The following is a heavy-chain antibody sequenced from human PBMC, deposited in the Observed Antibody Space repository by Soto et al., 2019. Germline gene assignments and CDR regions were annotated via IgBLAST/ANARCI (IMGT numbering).Heavy chain of an antibody. Sequence: SETLSLTCAVYGGSFSGYYWSWIRQPPGKGLEWIGEINHSGSTNYNPSLKSRVTISVDTSKNQFSLKLSSVTAADTAVYYCARNTNYYDILTGYYMRYYYYGMDVWGQGTTVTVSS. D-gene: IGHD3-9*01. CDR1: GGSFSGYY. CDR3: ARNTNYYDILTGYYMRYYYYGMDV. J-gene: IGHJ6*02. CDR2: INHSGST. V-gene: IGHV4-34*01.